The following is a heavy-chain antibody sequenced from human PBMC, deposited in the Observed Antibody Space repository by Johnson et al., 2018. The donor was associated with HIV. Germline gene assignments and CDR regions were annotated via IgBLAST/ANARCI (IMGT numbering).Heavy chain of an antibody. CDR1: GFTFSSYA. Sequence: EVQLVESGGGLVQPGGSLRLSCAASGFTFSSYAMSWVRQAPGKGLEWVSAISGSGGSTYYADSVKGRFTISRDNSKNTLYLQMNSLRAEDTAVYYCAKEFKGVSGSYRSFDAFDIWGQWTMVTVSS. CDR3: AKEFKGVSGSYRSFDAFDI. V-gene: IGHV3-23*04. J-gene: IGHJ3*02. CDR2: ISGSGGST. D-gene: IGHD1-26*01.